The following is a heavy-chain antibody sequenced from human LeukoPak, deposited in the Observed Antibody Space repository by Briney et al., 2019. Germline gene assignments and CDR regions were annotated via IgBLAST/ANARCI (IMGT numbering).Heavy chain of an antibody. CDR3: VRGGTYCDSTCKGADY. V-gene: IGHV3-21*01. CDR2: ISSSSSYI. J-gene: IGHJ4*02. Sequence: GGSLRLSCAASGFTFSSYSMNWVRQAPGKGLEWVSSISSSSSYIYYADSVKGRFTISRDNAKNSLYLQMNSLRAEDTAVYYCVRGGTYCDSTCKGADYWGQGTLVAVSA. CDR1: GFTFSSYS. D-gene: IGHD2/OR15-2a*01.